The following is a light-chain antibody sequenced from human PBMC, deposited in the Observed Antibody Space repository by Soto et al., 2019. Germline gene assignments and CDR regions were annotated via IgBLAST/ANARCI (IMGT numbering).Light chain of an antibody. CDR1: QSISTW. Sequence: DIQITQSPSTLSASVGDRVTITCRASQSISTWLAWYQQIPGKAPKVLIYDASSLESGVPSRFSGSGSGTEFTLTIRSLQPDDFATYYCLHYNSYLRTFGRGTKVDIK. CDR2: DAS. V-gene: IGKV1-5*01. J-gene: IGKJ1*01. CDR3: LHYNSYLRT.